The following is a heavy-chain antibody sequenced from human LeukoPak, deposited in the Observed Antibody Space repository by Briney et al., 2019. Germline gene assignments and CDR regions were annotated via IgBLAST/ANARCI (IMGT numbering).Heavy chain of an antibody. V-gene: IGHV3-30-3*01. CDR1: GFTFSNAW. Sequence: GGSLRLSCAASGFTFSNAWMSWVRQAPGKGLEWVAVISYDGSNKYYADSVKGRFTISRDNSKNTLYLQMNSLRAEDTAVYYCASNRDSSGYYPDYWGQGTLVTVSS. D-gene: IGHD3-22*01. CDR2: ISYDGSNK. J-gene: IGHJ4*02. CDR3: ASNRDSSGYYPDY.